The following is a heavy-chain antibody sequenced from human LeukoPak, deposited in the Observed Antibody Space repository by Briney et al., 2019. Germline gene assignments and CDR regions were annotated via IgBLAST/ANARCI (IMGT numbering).Heavy chain of an antibody. CDR1: GYTFTSYG. Sequence: GASVKVSCKASGYTFTSYGISWVRQAPGQGLEWMGWISAYNGNTNYAQKLQGRVTMTTDTSTSTAYMELRSLRSDDTAVYYCERGQTHYFDWLSSYFDYWGQGTLVTVSS. CDR3: ERGQTHYFDWLSSYFDY. CDR2: ISAYNGNT. J-gene: IGHJ4*02. D-gene: IGHD3-9*01. V-gene: IGHV1-18*01.